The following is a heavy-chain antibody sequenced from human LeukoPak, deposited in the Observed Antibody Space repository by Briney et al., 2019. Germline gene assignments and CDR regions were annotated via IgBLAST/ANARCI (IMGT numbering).Heavy chain of an antibody. V-gene: IGHV3-21*01. D-gene: IGHD2-2*01. Sequence: NPGGSLRLSCAASGFIFSSYSMNWVRQAPGKGLEWVSSMSSSSSYIYYADSLKGRLTISRDNAKNSLYLQMNSLRAEDTAVYFCASSTSRAGGPGGHSFDYWGQGTLVTVSS. CDR1: GFIFSSYS. CDR3: ASSTSRAGGPGGHSFDY. J-gene: IGHJ4*02. CDR2: MSSSSSYI.